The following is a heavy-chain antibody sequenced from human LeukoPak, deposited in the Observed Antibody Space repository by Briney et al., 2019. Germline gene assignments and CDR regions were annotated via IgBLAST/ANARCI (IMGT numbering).Heavy chain of an antibody. D-gene: IGHD6-19*01. Sequence: GGSLRLSCAASGFTFSSYSMNWVRQAPGKGLEWVSYISSSSSTIYYADSVKGRFTISRDNAKNSLYLQMNSLRAEDTAVYYCAREWEYSSGWSAFDYWGQGTLVTVSS. CDR1: GFTFSSYS. V-gene: IGHV3-48*04. J-gene: IGHJ4*02. CDR3: AREWEYSSGWSAFDY. CDR2: ISSSSSTI.